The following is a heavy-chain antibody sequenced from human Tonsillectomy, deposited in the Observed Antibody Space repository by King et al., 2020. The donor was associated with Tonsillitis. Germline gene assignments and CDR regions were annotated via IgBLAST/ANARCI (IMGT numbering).Heavy chain of an antibody. Sequence: QLVQSGAEVKKPGASVKVSCKASGGTFSSYAISWVRQAPGQGLEWMGGIIPSFGTANYAQKFQGRVTITAAESTSTAYMELSSLRSEDTAVYYCARGGTTVTTAPFDYWGQGTLVTVSS. V-gene: IGHV1-69*01. J-gene: IGHJ4*02. CDR1: GGTFSSYA. CDR3: ARGGTTVTTAPFDY. CDR2: IIPSFGTA. D-gene: IGHD4-17*01.